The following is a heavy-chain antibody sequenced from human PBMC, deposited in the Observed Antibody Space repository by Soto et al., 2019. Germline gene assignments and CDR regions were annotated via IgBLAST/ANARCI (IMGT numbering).Heavy chain of an antibody. Sequence: QVQLQESGPGLVKPSETLSLTCTVSGDSVRSYYWSWIRQPPGKGLEWIGFISYTGGTYYNPSLKSRVAMSVDTSKNQFALKLSSVIAADTAVYYCAGERGYGVYAEIPYYYGMDVWGQGTTVTVSS. CDR1: GDSVRSYY. J-gene: IGHJ6*02. V-gene: IGHV4-59*02. CDR2: ISYTGGT. CDR3: AGERGYGVYAEIPYYYGMDV. D-gene: IGHD4-17*01.